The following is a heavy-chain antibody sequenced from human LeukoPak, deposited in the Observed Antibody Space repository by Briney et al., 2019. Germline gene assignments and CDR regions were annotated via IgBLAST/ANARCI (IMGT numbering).Heavy chain of an antibody. CDR1: GFTFSDYC. CDR3: ATNSGSYYRTDY. J-gene: IGHJ4*02. D-gene: IGHD1-26*01. Sequence: GGSLRLSCAASGFTFSDYCMSWIRQAPGKGLEWVSYISSSGSTIYYADSVKGRFTISRDNSKNTLHLQMGSLRAEDMAVYYCATNSGSYYRTDYWGQGTLVTVSS. CDR2: ISSSGSTI. V-gene: IGHV3-11*04.